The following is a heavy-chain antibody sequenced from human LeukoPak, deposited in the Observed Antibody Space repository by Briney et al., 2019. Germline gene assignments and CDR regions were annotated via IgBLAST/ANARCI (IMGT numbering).Heavy chain of an antibody. J-gene: IGHJ4*02. Sequence: GGSLRLSCAASGFTFSSYWMSWVRQAPGKGLEWVANIKQDGSEKYYVDSVKGRFTISRDNAKNSLYLQMNSLRAEDTAAYYCARDPPLYYDSSGYYPNYFDYWGQGTLVTVPS. V-gene: IGHV3-7*01. CDR3: ARDPPLYYDSSGYYPNYFDY. CDR2: IKQDGSEK. CDR1: GFTFSSYW. D-gene: IGHD3-22*01.